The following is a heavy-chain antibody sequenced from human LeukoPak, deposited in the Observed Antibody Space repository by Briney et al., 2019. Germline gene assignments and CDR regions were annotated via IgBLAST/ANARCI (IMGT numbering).Heavy chain of an antibody. V-gene: IGHV3-23*01. CDR2: ISASRGST. CDR3: AKYRTPPPYGLDV. CDR1: GFTFSTYA. Sequence: QPGGALRLSCAASGFTFSTYAMNWVRQAPAKGLEGVSGISASRGSTWYADSVKGRFTISRDNSKNTLYLLMNRLRAEDTATYYCAKYRTPPPYGLDVWGQGTTVTVSS. D-gene: IGHD1-26*01. J-gene: IGHJ6*02.